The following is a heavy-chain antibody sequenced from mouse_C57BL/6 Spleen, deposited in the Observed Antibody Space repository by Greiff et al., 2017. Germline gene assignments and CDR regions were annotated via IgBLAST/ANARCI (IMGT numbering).Heavy chain of an antibody. D-gene: IGHD2-1*01. V-gene: IGHV5-17*01. CDR1: GFTFSDYG. J-gene: IGHJ4*01. CDR2: ISSGSSTI. CDR3: ARGWYYYAMDY. Sequence: EVQLVESGGGLVKPGGSLKLSCAASGFTFSDYGMHWVRQAPEKGLEWVAYISSGSSTIYYADTVTGRFTISRDNAKNPLFLQMTSLRSEDTAMYYCARGWYYYAMDYWGQGTSVTVSS.